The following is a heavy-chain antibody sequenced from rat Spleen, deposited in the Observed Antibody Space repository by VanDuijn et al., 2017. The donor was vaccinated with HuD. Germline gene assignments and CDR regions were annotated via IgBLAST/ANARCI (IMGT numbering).Heavy chain of an antibody. CDR1: GFTFSTAW. D-gene: IGHD1-4*01. CDR3: AWPGVFDY. V-gene: IGHV6-6*01. J-gene: IGHJ2*01. Sequence: EVQVLESGGGLVQPGNSLKLSCATSGFTFSTAWMYWYRQFPEQRLEWVARIKAKSNNYATDYTESVKGRFTISRDDSKSSIYLQMKNLKEEDTAIYYCAWPGVFDYWGQGVMVTVSS. CDR2: IKAKSNNYAT.